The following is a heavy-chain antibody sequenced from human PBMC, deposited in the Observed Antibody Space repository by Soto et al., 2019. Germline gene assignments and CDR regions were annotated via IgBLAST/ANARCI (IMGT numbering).Heavy chain of an antibody. J-gene: IGHJ4*02. CDR1: GFTFSDHY. D-gene: IGHD3-22*01. CDR3: ARAAGDYYDSSGYHFDY. Sequence: EVQLVESGGGLVQPGGSLRLSCAASGFTFSDHYMDWVRQAPGKGLEWVGRTRNKANSYTTEYAASVKGRFTISRDDSQNSLYLQMNSLKTEDTAVYYCARAAGDYYDSSGYHFDYWGQGTLVTVSS. CDR2: TRNKANSYTT. V-gene: IGHV3-72*01.